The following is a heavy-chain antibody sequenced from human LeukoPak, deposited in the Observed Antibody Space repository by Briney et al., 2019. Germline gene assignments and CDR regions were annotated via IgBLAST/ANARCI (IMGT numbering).Heavy chain of an antibody. J-gene: IGHJ5*02. CDR1: GGSTSYYY. D-gene: IGHD2-2*01. CDR2: IYYSGST. V-gene: IGHV4-59*01. CDR3: ARVVPAATGWFDP. Sequence: SETLSLTCSVSGGSTSYYYWSWVRQPPGKGLEWIGYIYYSGSTNYNPSLKSRVTISVDTSKNQFSLKLSSVTAADTAVYYCARVVPAATGWFDPWGQGTLVTVSS.